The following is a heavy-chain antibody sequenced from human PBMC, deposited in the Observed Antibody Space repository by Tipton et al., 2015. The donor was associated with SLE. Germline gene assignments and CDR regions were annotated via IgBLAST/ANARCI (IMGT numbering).Heavy chain of an antibody. CDR3: ARGPLEDATSSGGELIDY. CDR2: IYPTGRT. Sequence: TLSLTCTVYGGSLSGSWWSWIRQSPGKGLEWIGEIYPTGRTDYNPSLMSRVTISVDTSQNQFSLKLNSVTAADTAVYYCARGPLEDATSSGGELIDYWGQGSLVTVSS. V-gene: IGHV4-34*01. CDR1: GGSLSGSW. J-gene: IGHJ4*02. D-gene: IGHD6-6*01.